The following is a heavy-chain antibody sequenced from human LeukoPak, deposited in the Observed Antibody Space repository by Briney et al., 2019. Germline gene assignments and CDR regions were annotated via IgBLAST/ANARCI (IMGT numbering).Heavy chain of an antibody. CDR2: IYHSGST. CDR3: ARHAHYYDSFSI. D-gene: IGHD3-22*01. Sequence: SETLSLTCTVSGGSISSYYWSWMRQPPGKGLEWIGYIYHSGSTNYNPSLKSRVTISVDTSKNQFSLKLSSVTAADTAVYYCARHAHYYDSFSIWGQGTMVTVSS. J-gene: IGHJ3*02. V-gene: IGHV4-59*08. CDR1: GGSISSYY.